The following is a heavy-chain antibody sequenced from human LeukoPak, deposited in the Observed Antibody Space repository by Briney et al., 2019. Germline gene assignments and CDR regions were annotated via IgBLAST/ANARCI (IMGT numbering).Heavy chain of an antibody. D-gene: IGHD3-22*01. Sequence: GGSLRLSCAASGFTFSGYAMTWVRQAPGKGLEWVSTIGVSGGSTFYADSVKGRFTNSRDNSKNTLYLQMNSLRVEDTAVYYRAKGYYDSTGYPLRPSFDYWGQGTLVTVSS. CDR1: GFTFSGYA. CDR2: IGVSGGST. J-gene: IGHJ4*02. CDR3: AKGYYDSTGYPLRPSFDY. V-gene: IGHV3-23*01.